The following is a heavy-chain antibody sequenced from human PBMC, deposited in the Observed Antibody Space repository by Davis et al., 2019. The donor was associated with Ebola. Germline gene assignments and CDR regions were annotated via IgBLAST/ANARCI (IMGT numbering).Heavy chain of an antibody. CDR3: ARDHGAIRNWFDP. CDR2: INAGNGST. CDR1: GYTFTSYA. Sequence: ASVKVSCKASGYTFTSYAIHWVRQAPGQGLEWMGWINAGNGSTKYSQKFQGRVTITRDTSATTAYMELSSLRSEDTAVYYCARDHGAIRNWFDPWGQGTLVTVSS. V-gene: IGHV1-3*01. J-gene: IGHJ5*02. D-gene: IGHD3-16*01.